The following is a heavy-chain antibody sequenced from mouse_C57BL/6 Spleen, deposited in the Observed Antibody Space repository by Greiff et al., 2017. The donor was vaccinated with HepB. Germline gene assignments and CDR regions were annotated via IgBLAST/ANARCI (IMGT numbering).Heavy chain of an antibody. V-gene: IGHV5-17*01. J-gene: IGHJ4*01. CDR3: ARPFSYAMDY. CDR2: ISSGSSTI. CDR1: GFTFSDYG. Sequence: EVKLEESGGGLVKPGGSLKLSCAASGFTFSDYGMHWVRQAPEKGLEWVAYISSGSSTIYYADTVKGRYTISRDNAKNTLFLQMNSLRSEDTAMYYCARPFSYAMDYWGQGTSVTVSS.